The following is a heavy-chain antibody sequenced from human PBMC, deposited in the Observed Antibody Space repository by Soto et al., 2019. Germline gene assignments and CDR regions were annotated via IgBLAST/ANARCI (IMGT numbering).Heavy chain of an antibody. CDR2: IIPIFGTT. CDR1: GGTFSSYA. Sequence: GASVKVSCKASGGTFSSYAISWVRQAPGQGLEWMGGIIPIFGTTNYAQKFQGRVTITADKSTSTAYMELSRLRSEDTSVYYCAGEAVAEKYSFDYWGQGTLVTVSS. V-gene: IGHV1-69*06. D-gene: IGHD6-19*01. J-gene: IGHJ4*02. CDR3: AGEAVAEKYSFDY.